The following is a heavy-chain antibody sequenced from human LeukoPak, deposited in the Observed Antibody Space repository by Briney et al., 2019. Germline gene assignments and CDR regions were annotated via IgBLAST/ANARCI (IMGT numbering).Heavy chain of an antibody. J-gene: IGHJ4*02. D-gene: IGHD6-19*01. Sequence: GGSLRLSCAASGFTFSSYGMHWVRQTPGKGLEWVAVISYDGSNKYYADSVKGRFTISRDNSKNTLYLQMNSLRAEDTAVYYCAKDLEQWLVQYYFDYWGQGTLVTVSS. CDR3: AKDLEQWLVQYYFDY. CDR2: ISYDGSNK. V-gene: IGHV3-30*18. CDR1: GFTFSSYG.